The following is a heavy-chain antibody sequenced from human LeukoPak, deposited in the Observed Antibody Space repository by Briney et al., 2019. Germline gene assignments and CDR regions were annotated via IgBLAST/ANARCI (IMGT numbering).Heavy chain of an antibody. J-gene: IGHJ5*02. CDR1: GDSISPYS. Sequence: SETLSLTCSVSGDSISPYSWTWIRQPAGKGLEWIGRIFTSGAAFYNPSLKSRVTMSIATSKAQFSLRLSFVTAADTAVYYCARVHWNYDGLAWFDPWGQGTLVIVSS. D-gene: IGHD1-7*01. CDR2: IFTSGAA. V-gene: IGHV4-4*07. CDR3: ARVHWNYDGLAWFDP.